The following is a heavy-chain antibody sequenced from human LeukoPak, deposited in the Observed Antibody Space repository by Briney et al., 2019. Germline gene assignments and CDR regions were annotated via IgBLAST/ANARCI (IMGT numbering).Heavy chain of an antibody. CDR3: ARVGPPSYAMDV. CDR1: GFTFSSYS. J-gene: IGHJ6*02. D-gene: IGHD3-16*01. V-gene: IGHV3-21*06. CDR2: ISSSSSYI. Sequence: PGGSLRLSCAASGFTFSSYSMNWVRQAPGKGLEWVSSISSSSSYIYYADSVKGRFTISRDNAKNALFLQMISLRAEDTAVYYCARVGPPSYAMDVWGQGTTVTVSS.